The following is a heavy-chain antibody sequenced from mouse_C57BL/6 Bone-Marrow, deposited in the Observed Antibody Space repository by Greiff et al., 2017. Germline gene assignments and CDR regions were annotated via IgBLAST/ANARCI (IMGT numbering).Heavy chain of an antibody. CDR1: GYTFTSYW. V-gene: IGHV1-55*01. Sequence: QVQLQQPGAELVKPGASVKMSCKASGYTFTSYWITWVKQRPGQGLEWIGDIYPGSGSTSYNEKFKSKATLTVDTSSSTAYMQLSSLTSEDSAVYYCARRGYYYGSSYDYFDYWGQGTTLTVSS. CDR2: IYPGSGST. CDR3: ARRGYYYGSSYDYFDY. J-gene: IGHJ2*01. D-gene: IGHD1-1*01.